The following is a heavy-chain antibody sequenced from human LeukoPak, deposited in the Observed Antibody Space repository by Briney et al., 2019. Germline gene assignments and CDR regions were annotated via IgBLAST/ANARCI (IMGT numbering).Heavy chain of an antibody. CDR3: ARVKSLRSSWYLDDY. CDR1: GYTFTSYC. J-gene: IGHJ4*02. V-gene: IGHV1-46*01. D-gene: IGHD6-13*01. Sequence: GASVKVSCKASGYTFTSYCMHWVRQAPGQGLEWMGIINPSGGSTSYAQKFQGRVTMTRDMSTSTVYMELSSLRSEDTAVYYCARVKSLRSSWYLDDYWGQGTLVTVSS. CDR2: INPSGGST.